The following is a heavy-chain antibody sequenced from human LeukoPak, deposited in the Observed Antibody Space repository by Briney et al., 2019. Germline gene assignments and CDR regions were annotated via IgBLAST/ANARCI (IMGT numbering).Heavy chain of an antibody. J-gene: IGHJ4*02. V-gene: IGHV3-7*01. CDR2: IKQDGSER. D-gene: IGHD2/OR15-2a*01. CDR3: ARGGHSTDFDY. CDR1: GFMFSRHW. Sequence: TGGSLRLSCAPSGFMFSRHWMSWVRQAPGKGPEWVANIKQDGSERYYVDSVKGRFTISRDNAKNSLYLQMNSLRAEDTAVYYCARGGHSTDFDYWGQGTLVTVSS.